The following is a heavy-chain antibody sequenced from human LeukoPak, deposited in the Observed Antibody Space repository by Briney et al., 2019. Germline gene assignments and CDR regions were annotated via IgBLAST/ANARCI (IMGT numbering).Heavy chain of an antibody. D-gene: IGHD4-17*01. J-gene: IGHJ4*02. CDR1: GFTFSRYA. V-gene: IGHV3-23*01. CDR3: AKDSSVPYGITN. CDR2: IDGSGGNT. Sequence: GGSLRLSWVASGFTFSRYAMSRVRQAPGKGLEWVSAIDGSGGNTFYAASGKGRFTISRDNSKNTLFLHMNSLRAEDTAVYFCAKDSSVPYGITNWGQGTLVTVS.